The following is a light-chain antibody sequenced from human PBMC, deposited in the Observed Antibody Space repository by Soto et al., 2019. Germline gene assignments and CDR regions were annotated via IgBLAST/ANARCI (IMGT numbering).Light chain of an antibody. CDR1: TSNIGSNYA. V-gene: IGLV1-40*01. J-gene: IGLJ1*01. CDR2: GNN. Sequence: QSVLTQPPSVSGAPGQRVTISCTGSTSNIGSNYAVNWYQQSPGRAPKLLIHGNNNRPSGVPDRFSGSKSGTSASLAITGLQAEDEADYYCCSYIGHYIYVFGTGTKVTVL. CDR3: CSYIGHYIYV.